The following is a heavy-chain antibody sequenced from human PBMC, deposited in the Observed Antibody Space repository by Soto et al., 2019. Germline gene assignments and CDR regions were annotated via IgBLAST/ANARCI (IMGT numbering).Heavy chain of an antibody. V-gene: IGHV3-48*01. Sequence: GGSLRLSCAASGFTFSSYSMNWVRQAPGKGLEWVSYISSSSSTIYYADSVKGRFTISRDNAKNSLYLQMNSLRAEDTAVYYCARDLAKGDYYGSGSYPSPYGGRGTLVTVSS. D-gene: IGHD3-10*01. CDR2: ISSSSSTI. CDR3: ARDLAKGDYYGSGSYPSPY. CDR1: GFTFSSYS. J-gene: IGHJ4*02.